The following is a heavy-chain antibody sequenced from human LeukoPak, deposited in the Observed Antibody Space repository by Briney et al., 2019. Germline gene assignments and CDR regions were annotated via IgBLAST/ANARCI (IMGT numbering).Heavy chain of an antibody. D-gene: IGHD6-13*01. CDR2: IRSKANSYAT. CDR3: TILAAAGTGTSRDY. Sequence: GGSLRLSCAASGFTFSGSAVHWVRQASGKGLEWVGRIRSKANSYATAYAASVKGRFTISRDDSKNTAYLQMNSLKTEDTAVYYCTILAAAGTGTSRDYWGQGTLVTVSS. CDR1: GFTFSGSA. V-gene: IGHV3-73*01. J-gene: IGHJ4*02.